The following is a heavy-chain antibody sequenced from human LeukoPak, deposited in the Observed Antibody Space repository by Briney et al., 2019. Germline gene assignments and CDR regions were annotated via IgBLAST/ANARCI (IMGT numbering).Heavy chain of an antibody. CDR3: ARDRGSGGWYLDY. V-gene: IGHV4-59*01. CDR2: IFYSGST. Sequence: SETLSLTCTVSGGSINNYYWSWIRQPPGKGLEWIGYIFYSGSTHYNPSLRSRVTISLDTSMTQFSLKLTSVTAADTAVYYCARDRGSGGWYLDYWGQGTLVTVSS. CDR1: GGSINNYY. D-gene: IGHD6-19*01. J-gene: IGHJ4*02.